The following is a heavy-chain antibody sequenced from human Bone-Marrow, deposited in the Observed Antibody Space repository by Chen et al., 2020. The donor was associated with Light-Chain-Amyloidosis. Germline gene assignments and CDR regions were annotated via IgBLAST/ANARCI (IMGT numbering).Heavy chain of an antibody. J-gene: IGHJ4*02. CDR1: GYTFPNYW. V-gene: IGHV5-51*01. D-gene: IGHD5-12*01. CDR3: ARRRDGYNFDY. Sequence: VQLEQSVPEVKKPGESLKISCKGSGYTFPNYWSGWVRQMPGKGLEWMGVIYPDDSDARYSPSFEGQVTISADKSITTAYLQWRSLKASDTAMYYCARRRDGYNFDYWGQGTLVTVSS. CDR2: IYPDDSDA.